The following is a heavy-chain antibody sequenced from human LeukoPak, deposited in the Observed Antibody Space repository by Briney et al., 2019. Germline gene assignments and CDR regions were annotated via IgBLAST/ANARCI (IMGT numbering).Heavy chain of an antibody. CDR2: VRYDGSNK. CDR1: GFTFSSYG. CDR3: AKSRPFVGDYYYYYGMDV. V-gene: IGHV3-30*02. J-gene: IGHJ6*02. Sequence: GGSLRLSCAASGFTFSSYGMHWVRQAPGKGLEWVAFVRYDGSNKYYADSVRGRFTISRDNSKNTLYLRMNSLRAEDTAVYYCAKSRPFVGDYYYYYGMDVWGQGTTVTVSS. D-gene: IGHD2-21*01.